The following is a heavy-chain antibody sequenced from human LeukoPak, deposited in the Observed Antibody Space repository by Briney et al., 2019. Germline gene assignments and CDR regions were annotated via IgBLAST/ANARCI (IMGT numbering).Heavy chain of an antibody. CDR3: AKLAMATFDY. V-gene: IGHV3-21*01. CDR2: ISSSSSYI. D-gene: IGHD5-18*01. Sequence: GGSLRLSCAASGFTFSSYSMNWVRQAPGKGLEWVSSISSSSSYIYYADSVKGRFTISRDNAKNSLYLQMNSLRAEDTAVYYCAKLAMATFDYWGQGTLVTVSS. J-gene: IGHJ4*02. CDR1: GFTFSSYS.